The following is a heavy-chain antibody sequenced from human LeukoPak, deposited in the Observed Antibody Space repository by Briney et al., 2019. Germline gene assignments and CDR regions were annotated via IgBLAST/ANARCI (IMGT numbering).Heavy chain of an antibody. D-gene: IGHD1-1*01. CDR1: GFTFSSYA. V-gene: IGHV3-23*01. CDR3: AKSRSGSANWALQIFDN. Sequence: PGGFLRLSCAASGFTFSSYAMSWVRQAPGKGLEWVSAISGSGGSTYYADSVKGRFTISRDNSKNTLYLQMNSLRAEDTAVYFCAKSRSGSANWALQIFDNWGQGTLVTVSS. J-gene: IGHJ4*02. CDR2: ISGSGGST.